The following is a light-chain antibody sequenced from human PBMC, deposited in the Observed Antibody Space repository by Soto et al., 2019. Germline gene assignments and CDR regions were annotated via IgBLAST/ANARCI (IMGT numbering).Light chain of an antibody. V-gene: IGLV4-69*01. CDR3: QTWSTGIRV. J-gene: IGLJ3*02. CDR2: LNSDGSQ. CDR1: SGHSSYA. Sequence: QPVLTQSPSASASLGASVKLTCTLSSGHSSYAIAWHQQQPEKGPLYLMKLNSDGSQSKGDGIPDRFSGSSSGAERYLNIAGLQTVDEADYYCQTWSTGIRVFGGWTKLTVL.